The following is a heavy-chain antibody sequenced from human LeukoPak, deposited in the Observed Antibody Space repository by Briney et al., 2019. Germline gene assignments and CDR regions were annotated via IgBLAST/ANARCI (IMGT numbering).Heavy chain of an antibody. CDR3: ARQGVEASTDY. CDR1: GGSISSYY. Sequence: SETLSLTCTVSGGSISSYYWNWIRQPPGKGLEWIGYIYTSGSTNYNPSLKSRVTISVDTSKNQFSLKLSSVTAADTAVYYCARQGVEASTDYWGQGTLVTVSS. V-gene: IGHV4-4*09. D-gene: IGHD5-24*01. J-gene: IGHJ4*02. CDR2: IYTSGST.